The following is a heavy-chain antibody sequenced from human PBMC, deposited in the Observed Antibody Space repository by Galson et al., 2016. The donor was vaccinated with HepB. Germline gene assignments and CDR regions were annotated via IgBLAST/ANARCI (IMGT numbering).Heavy chain of an antibody. Sequence: SLRLSCAASGFTFSSYSMNWVRQAPGKGLEWVSYISDYRTIYYADSVKGRFTISRDNARNSLYLRMNTLRADDTAVYYCAGSVEGHFDYWGQGILVTVSS. J-gene: IGHJ4*02. CDR2: ISDYRTI. CDR3: AGSVEGHFDY. CDR1: GFTFSSYS. V-gene: IGHV3-48*04. D-gene: IGHD1-1*01.